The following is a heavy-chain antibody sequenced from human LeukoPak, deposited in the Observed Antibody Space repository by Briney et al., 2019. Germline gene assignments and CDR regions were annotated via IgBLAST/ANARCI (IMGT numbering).Heavy chain of an antibody. D-gene: IGHD1-26*01. CDR2: IRYDGSNK. CDR1: GFTVSSNY. CDR3: ASGSPASFDY. V-gene: IGHV3-30*02. Sequence: PGGSLRLSCAASGFTVSSNYMSWVRQAPGKGLEWVAIIRYDGSNKYYADSVKGRFTISRDNSKNTLYLQMNSLRTEDTAVYYCASGSPASFDYWGQGTLVTVSS. J-gene: IGHJ4*02.